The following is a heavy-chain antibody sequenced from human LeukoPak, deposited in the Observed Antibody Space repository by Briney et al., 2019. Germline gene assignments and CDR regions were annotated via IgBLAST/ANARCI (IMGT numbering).Heavy chain of an antibody. J-gene: IGHJ4*02. CDR2: ISWNSGSI. V-gene: IGHV3-9*01. CDR3: ARDGTRRRSPSDY. Sequence: GGSLRLSCAASGFTFDDYAMHWVRQAPGKGLEWVSGISWNSGSIGYADSVKGRFTISRDNAKNSLYLQMNSLTVEDTALYYCARDGTRRRSPSDYWGQGILVIVSS. CDR1: GFTFDDYA.